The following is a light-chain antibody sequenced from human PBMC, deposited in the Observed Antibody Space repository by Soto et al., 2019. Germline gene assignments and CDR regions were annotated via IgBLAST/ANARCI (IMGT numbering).Light chain of an antibody. V-gene: IGLV8-61*01. J-gene: IGLJ2*01. CDR1: SGSVSTHYY. CDR3: VLYRGGEWV. CDR2: STN. Sequence: QTVVTQEPSFSVSPGGTVTLTCGLNSGSVSTHYYPSWYQQAPGQAPRTLIYSTNTRSSGVPDRFSGSILGNKAALTITGAQADDESDYFCVLYRGGEWVFGGGTKVTVL.